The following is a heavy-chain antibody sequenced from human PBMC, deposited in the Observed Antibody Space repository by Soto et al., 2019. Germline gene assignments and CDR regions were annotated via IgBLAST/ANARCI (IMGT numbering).Heavy chain of an antibody. J-gene: IGHJ1*01. CDR1: GGSISSGGYY. V-gene: IGHV4-31*03. Sequence: QVQLQESGPGLVKASQTLSLTCNVSGGSISSGGYYWTWIRQPPGKGLAWIGTIHHSGSTLYNPSLKSRVSISVDTSKTQFSLKLSSVTAADTAVYFCVRGVLSWGQGTLVTVSS. D-gene: IGHD3-10*01. CDR3: VRGVLS. CDR2: IHHSGST.